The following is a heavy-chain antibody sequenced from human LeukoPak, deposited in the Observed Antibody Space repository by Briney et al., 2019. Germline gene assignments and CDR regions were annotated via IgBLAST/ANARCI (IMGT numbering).Heavy chain of an antibody. J-gene: IGHJ4*02. Sequence: EASVKVSCKASGGTFSSYAISWVRQAPGQGLEWMGGIIPIFGTANYAQKFQGRVTITTDESTSTAYMELSSLRSEDTAVYYCALEGDIVVVPAAIPPLRLDYWGQGTLVTVSS. V-gene: IGHV1-69*05. CDR1: GGTFSSYA. D-gene: IGHD2-2*02. CDR3: ALEGDIVVVPAAIPPLRLDY. CDR2: IIPIFGTA.